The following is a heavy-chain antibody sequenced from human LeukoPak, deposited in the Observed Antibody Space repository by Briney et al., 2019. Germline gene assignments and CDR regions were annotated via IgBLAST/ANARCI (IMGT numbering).Heavy chain of an antibody. V-gene: IGHV3-30-3*01. CDR3: AKDFRGHSGSSALDAFDI. CDR2: ISYDGSNK. CDR1: GFTFSSYA. D-gene: IGHD1-26*01. J-gene: IGHJ3*02. Sequence: PGGSLRLSCAASGFTFSSYAMHWVRQAPGKGLEWVAVISYDGSNKYYADSVKGRFTISRDNSKNTLYLQMNSLRAEDTAVYYCAKDFRGHSGSSALDAFDIWGQGTMVTVSS.